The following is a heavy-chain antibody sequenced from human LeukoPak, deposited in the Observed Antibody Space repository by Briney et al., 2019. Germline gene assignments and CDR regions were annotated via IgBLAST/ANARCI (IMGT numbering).Heavy chain of an antibody. CDR3: ARQASGRVWGSYRLSYYFDY. Sequence: GGSLRLSCAASGFTVSRTFMSWVRQAPGRGLEWVSVLYSDGTTYYADSVKGRFTISRDNFKNTVYLQMNSLRVEDTAVYYCARQASGRVWGSYRLSYYFDYWGQGTLVTVSS. D-gene: IGHD3-16*02. J-gene: IGHJ4*02. CDR2: LYSDGTT. CDR1: GFTVSRTF. V-gene: IGHV3-53*01.